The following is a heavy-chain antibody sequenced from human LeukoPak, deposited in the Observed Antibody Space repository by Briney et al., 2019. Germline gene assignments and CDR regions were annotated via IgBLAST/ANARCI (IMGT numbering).Heavy chain of an antibody. CDR1: GYSISSGYY. Sequence: SETLSLTCTVSGYSISSGYYWGWIRQPPGKGLEWIGSIYHSGRTYYNPSLKSRVTISVDTSKNQFSLKLSSVTAADTAVYYCARVGVAAAGTFYYYYYMDVWGKGTTVTVSS. D-gene: IGHD6-13*01. CDR2: IYHSGRT. V-gene: IGHV4-38-2*02. J-gene: IGHJ6*03. CDR3: ARVGVAAAGTFYYYYYMDV.